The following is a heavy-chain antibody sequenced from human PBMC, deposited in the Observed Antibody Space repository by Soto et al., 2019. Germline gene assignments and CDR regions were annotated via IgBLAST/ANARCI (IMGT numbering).Heavy chain of an antibody. CDR1: CYSISSDNW. J-gene: IGHJ4*02. CDR2: IHHSGST. V-gene: IGHV4-28*01. CDR3: ATKGNGIYYFDY. D-gene: IGHD1-1*01. Sequence: SETLSLTCTVSCYSISSDNWWVWIRQSPGKGLEWIGYIHHSGSTYYNPSLKSRLTMSVDTSKNQFSLELSSVTAVDTAVYYCATKGNGIYYFDYWGQGTLVTVSS.